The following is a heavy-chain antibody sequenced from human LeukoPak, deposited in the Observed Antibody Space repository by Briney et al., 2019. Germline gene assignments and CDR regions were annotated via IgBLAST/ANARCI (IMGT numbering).Heavy chain of an antibody. CDR2: IYYSGST. J-gene: IGHJ2*01. CDR1: GGSISGYY. V-gene: IGHV4-59*01. D-gene: IGHD3-22*01. CDR3: ARVGVNYYDSSGYYLGWYFDL. Sequence: SETLSLTCTVSGGSISGYYWSWIRQPPGKGLEWIGYIYYSGSTNYNPSLKSRVTISVDTSKNQFSLKLSSVTAADTAVYYCARVGVNYYDSSGYYLGWYFDLWGRGTLVTVSS.